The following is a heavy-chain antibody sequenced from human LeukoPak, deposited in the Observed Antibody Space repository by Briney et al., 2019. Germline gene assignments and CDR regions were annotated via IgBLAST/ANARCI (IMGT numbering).Heavy chain of an antibody. D-gene: IGHD5-24*01. Sequence: GGSLRLSCAASGFSFSGCDMHRVRQASGKGLEWVGRITTKATSFATAYAASLKGRFFVSRDDSKDTAYLHMNSLRTEDTAVYYCAKDQERWFDPWGQGTLVSVSS. CDR3: AKDQERWFDP. CDR1: GFSFSGCD. CDR2: ITTKATSFAT. J-gene: IGHJ5*02. V-gene: IGHV3-73*01.